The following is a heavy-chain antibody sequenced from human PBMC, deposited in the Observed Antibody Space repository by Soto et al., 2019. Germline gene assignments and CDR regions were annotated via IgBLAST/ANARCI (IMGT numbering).Heavy chain of an antibody. D-gene: IGHD3-10*01. CDR2: INGGSGNT. V-gene: IGHV1-3*01. CDR1: GFTFTSYA. Sequence: ASVKVSCKSSGFTFTSYAIHWLRQAPGQRPQWMGWINGGSGNTKYSQDFQGRVTFTRDTFATTAYSELSSLRSEDTAVYYCARVPPWGNSAGDYYIQHYDSWGQGTPVTVSS. J-gene: IGHJ4*02. CDR3: ARVPPWGNSAGDYYIQHYDS.